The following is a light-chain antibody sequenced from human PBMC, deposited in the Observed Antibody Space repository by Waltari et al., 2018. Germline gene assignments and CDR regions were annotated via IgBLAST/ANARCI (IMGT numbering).Light chain of an antibody. CDR1: QSVGSN. Sequence: EIVMTQSPATLSVSPGERATLSCRASQSVGSNLAWYQQKPGQAPRLVIYGASTRATGIPARFSGSESGTEFTLTISSLQSEDFAVYYCQQYNNWPQTFGQGTKVEIK. V-gene: IGKV3-15*01. CDR2: GAS. J-gene: IGKJ1*01. CDR3: QQYNNWPQT.